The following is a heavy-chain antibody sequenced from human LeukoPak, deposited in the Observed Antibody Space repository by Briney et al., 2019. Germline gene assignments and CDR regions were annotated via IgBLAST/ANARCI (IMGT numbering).Heavy chain of an antibody. D-gene: IGHD6-13*01. J-gene: IGHJ4*02. CDR3: ARDHPAAGTNFDY. CDR1: GFTFSSYW. V-gene: IGHV3-7*01. Sequence: PGGSLRLSCAASGFTFSSYWMSWVRQAPGKGLEWVANIKQDGSEKYYVDSVKGRFTISRDNAKNSLYLQMNSLRAEDTAVYYCARDHPAAGTNFDYWGQGTLVTVSS. CDR2: IKQDGSEK.